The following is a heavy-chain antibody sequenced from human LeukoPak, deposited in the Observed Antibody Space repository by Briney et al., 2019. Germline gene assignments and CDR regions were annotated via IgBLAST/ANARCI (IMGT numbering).Heavy chain of an antibody. Sequence: GASVKVSCKASGYTFTSYGISWVRQAPGQGLEWMGWISAYNGNTNYAQKLQGRVTMTTDTSTSTAYMELRSPRSDDTAVYYCARDRTSYYYYYMDVWGKGTTVTVSS. CDR1: GYTFTSYG. CDR2: ISAYNGNT. CDR3: ARDRTSYYYYYMDV. J-gene: IGHJ6*03. V-gene: IGHV1-18*01.